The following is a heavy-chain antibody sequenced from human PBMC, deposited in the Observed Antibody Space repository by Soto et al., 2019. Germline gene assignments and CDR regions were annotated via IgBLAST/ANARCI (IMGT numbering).Heavy chain of an antibody. Sequence: PGGSLRLSCAASGFTFSSYAMHWVRQAPGKGLEWVAVISYDGSNKYYADTVKGRFTISRDNSKNTLYLQMNSLRAEDTAVYYCARELNHYFDYWGQGTLVTVSS. CDR2: ISYDGSNK. CDR3: ARELNHYFDY. J-gene: IGHJ4*02. V-gene: IGHV3-30-3*01. CDR1: GFTFSSYA.